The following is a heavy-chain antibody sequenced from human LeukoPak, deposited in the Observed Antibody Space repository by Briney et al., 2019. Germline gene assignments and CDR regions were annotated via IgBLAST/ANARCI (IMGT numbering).Heavy chain of an antibody. CDR1: GGSISSYY. CDR3: ARVPRLRRQQLVPWFDP. D-gene: IGHD6-13*01. J-gene: IGHJ5*02. CDR2: IYYSGST. V-gene: IGHV4-59*01. Sequence: KSSATLSLTCTVSGGSISSYYWSWIRQPPGKGLEWIGYIYYSGSTNYNPSLKSRVTISVDTSKNQFSLKLSSVTAADTAVYYCARVPRLRRQQLVPWFDPWGQGTLVIVSS.